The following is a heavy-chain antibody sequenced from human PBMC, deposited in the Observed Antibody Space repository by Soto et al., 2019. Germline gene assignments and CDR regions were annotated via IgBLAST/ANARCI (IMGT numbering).Heavy chain of an antibody. J-gene: IGHJ6*02. CDR2: INSDGSRT. Sequence: EVQLVESGGGLVQPGGSLRLSCTASGFNFRSYWTHWVRQVPGRGLVWVSRINSDGSRTSYADSVKGRFTISRDNAKNTLYLQMNSLRAEDTAVYYCARDFSSCSSARCYSYYYGMDVWGQGTTVTVSS. CDR1: GFNFRSYW. V-gene: IGHV3-74*01. D-gene: IGHD2-2*01. CDR3: ARDFSSCSSARCYSYYYGMDV.